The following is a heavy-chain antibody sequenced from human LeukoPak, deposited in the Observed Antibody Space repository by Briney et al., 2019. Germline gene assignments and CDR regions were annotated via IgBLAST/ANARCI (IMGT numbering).Heavy chain of an antibody. Sequence: GGSLRLSCAASGFTFSSYAMHWVRQAPGKGLEWVAVISYDGSNKYYADSVKGRFTISRDNSKNTLYLQMNSLRAEDTAVYYCARYYGDYTVFAYGGQGTLVTVSS. CDR3: ARYYGDYTVFAY. J-gene: IGHJ4*02. CDR1: GFTFSSYA. V-gene: IGHV3-30-3*01. D-gene: IGHD4-17*01. CDR2: ISYDGSNK.